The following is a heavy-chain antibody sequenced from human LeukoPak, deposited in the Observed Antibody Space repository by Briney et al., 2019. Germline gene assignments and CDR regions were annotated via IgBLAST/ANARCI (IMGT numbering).Heavy chain of an antibody. CDR1: GYSFTSYW. V-gene: IGHV5-51*01. CDR2: IYPGDSDT. CDR3: AGGQFFYGSGRPRGYFDY. D-gene: IGHD3-10*01. J-gene: IGHJ4*02. Sequence: GESLKISCKGSGYSFTSYWIGWVRQMPGKGLEWMGIIYPGDSDTRYSPSFQGQVTISADKSISTAYLQWSSLEASDTAMYYFAGGQFFYGSGRPRGYFDYWGQGTLVTVSS.